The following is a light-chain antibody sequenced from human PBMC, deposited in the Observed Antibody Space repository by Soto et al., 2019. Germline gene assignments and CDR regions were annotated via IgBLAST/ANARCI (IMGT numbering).Light chain of an antibody. CDR2: TAS. CDR1: QSVSDY. CDR3: QQYSNWPRT. Sequence: EIVMTQSPATLSVSPGERATLSCRASQSVSDYLAWYQQTPGQPPRLLIYTASTRATGIPARFSGSGSGTEFTLTISSLQSEDFAVYYCQQYSNWPRTFGQGARLEI. V-gene: IGKV3-15*01. J-gene: IGKJ5*01.